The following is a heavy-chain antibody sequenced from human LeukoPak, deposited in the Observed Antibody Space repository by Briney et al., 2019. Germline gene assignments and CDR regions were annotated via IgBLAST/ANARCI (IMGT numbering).Heavy chain of an antibody. Sequence: GASVKVSCKASGGTFSSYAISWVRRAPGQGLEWMGRIIPILGIANYAQKFQGRVTITADKSTSTAYMELSSLRSEDTAVYYAVYYDSSYSAFDIWGQGTMVTVSS. CDR2: IIPILGIA. CDR1: GGTFSSYA. CDR3: VYYDSSYSAFDI. D-gene: IGHD3-22*01. V-gene: IGHV1-69*04. J-gene: IGHJ3*02.